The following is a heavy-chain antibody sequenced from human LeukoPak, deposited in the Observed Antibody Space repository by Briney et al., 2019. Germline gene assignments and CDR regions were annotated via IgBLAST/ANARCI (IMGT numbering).Heavy chain of an antibody. CDR1: GFTFSSYS. CDR3: ASNYYDFWSGYYLDY. D-gene: IGHD3-3*01. J-gene: IGHJ4*02. Sequence: AGGSLRLSCAASGFTFSSYSMNWVRQAPGKGLEWVSSISSSSSYIYYADSVKGRFTISRDNAKNSLYLQMNSLRAEDTAVYYCASNYYDFWSGYYLDYWGQGTLVTVSS. V-gene: IGHV3-21*01. CDR2: ISSSSSYI.